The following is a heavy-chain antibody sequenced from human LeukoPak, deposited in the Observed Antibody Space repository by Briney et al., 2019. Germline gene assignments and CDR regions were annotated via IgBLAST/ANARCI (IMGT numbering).Heavy chain of an antibody. V-gene: IGHV3-7*03. CDR2: IKKDGSEK. CDR3: ARDGGYDFWSGYYQDY. J-gene: IGHJ4*02. Sequence: GGSLRLSCTASGFIFSGSWMAWIRQAPGKGLEWVAIIKKDGSEKYYVDSMKGRFTISRDNAKNSLFLQMNSLRAEDTAIYYCARDGGYDFWSGYYQDYWGQGTLVTVSS. CDR1: GFIFSGSW. D-gene: IGHD3-3*01.